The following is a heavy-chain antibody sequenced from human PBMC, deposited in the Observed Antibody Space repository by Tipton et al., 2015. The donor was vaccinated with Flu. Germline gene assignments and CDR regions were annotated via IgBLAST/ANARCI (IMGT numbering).Heavy chain of an antibody. Sequence: QLVQSGGGVVKPGRSLRLSCAASGFTFSSYGMHWVRQAPGKGLEWVAVIWYDGSNKYYADSVKGRFTISRDNSKSTLYLQMNSLRAEDTAVYYCARTYSGSYEAYFDYWGQGTLVTVSS. V-gene: IGHV3-33*01. CDR1: GFTFSSYG. CDR3: ARTYSGSYEAYFDY. CDR2: IWYDGSNK. J-gene: IGHJ4*02. D-gene: IGHD1-26*01.